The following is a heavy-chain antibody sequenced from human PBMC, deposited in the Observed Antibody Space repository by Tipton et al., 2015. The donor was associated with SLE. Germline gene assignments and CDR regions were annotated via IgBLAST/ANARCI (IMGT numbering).Heavy chain of an antibody. CDR1: GGSFSGYY. Sequence: TLSLTCAVYGGSFSGYYWSWIRQPPGKGLEWIGEINHSGSTNYNPSLKSRVTISVDTSKNQFSLKLSSVTAADTAVYYCARSEDYGDYEYWGQGTTVTVSS. D-gene: IGHD4-17*01. V-gene: IGHV4-34*01. CDR2: INHSGST. CDR3: ARSEDYGDYEY. J-gene: IGHJ6*02.